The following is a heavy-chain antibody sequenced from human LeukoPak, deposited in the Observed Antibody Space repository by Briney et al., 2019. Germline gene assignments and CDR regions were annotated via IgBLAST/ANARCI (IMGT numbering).Heavy chain of an antibody. CDR1: GFTFSRYW. V-gene: IGHV3-7*01. CDR3: ARDRDVYHAGVDF. J-gene: IGHJ4*02. D-gene: IGHD5-24*01. CDR2: IKEDGGET. Sequence: PWGSLTLTCAAYGFTFSRYWRTWVRQSPGKGLEWLAKIKEDGGETYYVDSVRGRFTISRDNARSLLYLQMNSLRAEDSALYYCARDRDVYHAGVDFWGQGTLVTVSS.